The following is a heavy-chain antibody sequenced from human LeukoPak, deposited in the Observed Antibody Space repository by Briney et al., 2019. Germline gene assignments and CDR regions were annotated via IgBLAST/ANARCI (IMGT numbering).Heavy chain of an antibody. V-gene: IGHV3-23*01. CDR3: AKDYGDHPDAFDI. CDR1: GFTFSSYA. Sequence: GGSLRLSCAASGFTFSSYAMSWVRQAPGKGLECVSAISGSGGSTYYAASVKGRFTISRDNSKNTLYLQMNGLRAEDTAVYYCAKDYGDHPDAFDIWGQGTMVTVSS. J-gene: IGHJ3*02. CDR2: ISGSGGST. D-gene: IGHD4-17*01.